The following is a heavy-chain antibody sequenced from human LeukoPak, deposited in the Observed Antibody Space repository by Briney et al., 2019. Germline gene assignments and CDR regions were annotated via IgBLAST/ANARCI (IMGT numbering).Heavy chain of an antibody. CDR2: IYSGGST. V-gene: IGHV3-66*02. D-gene: IGHD3-22*01. J-gene: IGHJ4*02. Sequence: PGGSLRLSCAASGFTFSSNYMSWVRQAPGKGLEWVSVIYSGGSTYYSDSVMGRLTISTDNSKNTLYLQMNSLRAEDTAVYYCASAVLVTPKYFDYWGQGTLVTVSS. CDR1: GFTFSSNY. CDR3: ASAVLVTPKYFDY.